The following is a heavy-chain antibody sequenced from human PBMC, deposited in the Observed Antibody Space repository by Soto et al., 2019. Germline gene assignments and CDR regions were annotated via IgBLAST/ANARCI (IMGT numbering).Heavy chain of an antibody. CDR2: IVPMFGTS. Sequence: QERLVQSGAEVRKPGSSVKVSCKVTGGTSTRYAINWVRQAPGQGLEGMGGIVPMFGTSKYAQKFQGRVTITADKSKNIAYMELRSLRSEDTAVYYCNRGSEYDFWSGYLGGQGTLVSVSS. J-gene: IGHJ4*02. D-gene: IGHD3-3*01. CDR1: GGTSTRYA. CDR3: NRGSEYDFWSGYL. V-gene: IGHV1-69*06.